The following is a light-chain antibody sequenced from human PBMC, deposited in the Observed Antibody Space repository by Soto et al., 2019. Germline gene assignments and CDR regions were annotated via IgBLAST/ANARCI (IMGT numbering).Light chain of an antibody. V-gene: IGKV1-5*03. CDR2: KAS. CDR3: QQYNSYSET. J-gene: IGKJ1*01. CDR1: QGIRND. Sequence: DIQVTQSPSSLSASVGDMFTIACRASQGIRNDLGWYQQKPGKAPKLLIYKASSLESGVPSRFSGSGSGTEFTLTSSSLQPDDFATYYCQQYNSYSETFGQGTKVDIK.